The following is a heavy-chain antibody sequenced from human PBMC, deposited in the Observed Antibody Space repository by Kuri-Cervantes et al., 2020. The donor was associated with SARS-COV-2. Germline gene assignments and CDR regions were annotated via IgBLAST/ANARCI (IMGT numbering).Heavy chain of an antibody. V-gene: IGHV3-23*01. CDR3: AKWGGYCSGGSCSLPFQH. D-gene: IGHD2-15*01. CDR1: GFTFSSYA. CDR2: ISGSGGST. Sequence: GGSLRLSCAASGFTFSSYAMSWVRQAPGKGLEWVSAISGSGGSTYYADSVKGRFTISRDNSKNTLYLQMNSLRVEDTAVYYCAKWGGYCSGGSCSLPFQHWGQGTLVTVSS. J-gene: IGHJ1*01.